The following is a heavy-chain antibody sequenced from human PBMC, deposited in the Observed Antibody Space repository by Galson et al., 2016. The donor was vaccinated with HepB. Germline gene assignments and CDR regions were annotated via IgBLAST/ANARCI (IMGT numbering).Heavy chain of an antibody. CDR1: GNYFTIYG. V-gene: IGHV1-18*01. CDR3: AAQSETNSWGRKALDY. J-gene: IGHJ4*02. D-gene: IGHD3-16*01. CDR2: IGAYNGNT. Sequence: YGNYFTIYGFTWVRQAPGQGLEWMGWIGAYNGNTHSAQKFQDRVTLTRNPFRTTVYLELRSLRLDDTAVYYFAAQSETNSWGRKALDYWGQGTLITVST.